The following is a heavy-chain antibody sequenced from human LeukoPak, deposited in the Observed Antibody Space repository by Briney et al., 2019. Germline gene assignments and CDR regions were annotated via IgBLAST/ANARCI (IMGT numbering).Heavy chain of an antibody. CDR1: GFTFSSYA. V-gene: IGHV3-23*01. D-gene: IGHD1-26*01. J-gene: IGHJ6*02. Sequence: GGSLRLSCAASGFTFSSYAMSWVRQAPRKGLEWVSAISGSGGSTYYADSGKGRFTISRDNSKNTLYLQMNSLRAEDTAVYYCARWGDGMDVWGQGTTVTVSS. CDR2: ISGSGGST. CDR3: ARWGDGMDV.